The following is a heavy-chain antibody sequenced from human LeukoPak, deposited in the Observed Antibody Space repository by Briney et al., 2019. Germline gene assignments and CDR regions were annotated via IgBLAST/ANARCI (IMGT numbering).Heavy chain of an antibody. CDR1: GFTFSSYS. Sequence: GGSLRLSCAASGFTFSSYSMNWVRQAPGKGLEWVSSISSSSSYIYYADSVKGRYTISRDNAKNSLYLQMNSLGAEDTAVYYCARESIAARGYAFDIWGQGTMVTVSS. CDR2: ISSSSSYI. CDR3: ARESIAARGYAFDI. J-gene: IGHJ3*02. D-gene: IGHD6-6*01. V-gene: IGHV3-21*01.